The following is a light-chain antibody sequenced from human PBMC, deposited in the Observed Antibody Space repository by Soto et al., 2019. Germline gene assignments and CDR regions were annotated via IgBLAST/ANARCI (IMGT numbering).Light chain of an antibody. V-gene: IGKV3-20*01. CDR3: QQYVSSLFT. J-gene: IGKJ3*01. CDR2: GAS. CDR1: QSVSSSY. Sequence: EIVLTQSPGTLSLSPGERATLSCRASQSVSSSYLAWYQQKPGQAPRLLIYGASSRATGIPDRFSGSGSGTDFTLTISRLEPEDFAVYDCQQYVSSLFTFGPGTKVDIK.